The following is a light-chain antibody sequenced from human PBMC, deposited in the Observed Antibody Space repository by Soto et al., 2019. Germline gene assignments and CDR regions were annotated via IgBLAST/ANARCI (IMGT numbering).Light chain of an antibody. CDR2: EAS. CDR1: QSISSW. V-gene: IGKV1-5*03. J-gene: IGKJ5*01. Sequence: DIPLTQSPSTLSASVGDIVTITCRASQSISSWLAWYQQKPGKAPKLLIYEASNLESGVPSRFSGSGSGTDFTLTISSLQPEDFATYYCQQSYSTPITFGQGTRLEIK. CDR3: QQSYSTPIT.